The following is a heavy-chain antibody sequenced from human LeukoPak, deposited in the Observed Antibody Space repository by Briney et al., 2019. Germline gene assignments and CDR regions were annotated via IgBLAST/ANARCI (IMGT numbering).Heavy chain of an antibody. V-gene: IGHV3-7*01. CDR2: IKQDGSEK. CDR3: VRDFRFLDDY. D-gene: IGHD3-3*01. J-gene: IGHJ4*02. CDR1: GFTFSSYR. Sequence: GGSLRLSCAAFGFTFSSYRMSWVRQAPGKGLEWVANIKQDGSEKHYVDSVKGRFTISRDNAKNSLYLQMNSVRAEDTAVYYCVRDFRFLDDYWGQGTLVSVSS.